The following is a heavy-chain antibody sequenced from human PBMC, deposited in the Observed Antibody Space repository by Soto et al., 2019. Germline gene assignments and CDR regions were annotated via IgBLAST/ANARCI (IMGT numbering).Heavy chain of an antibody. D-gene: IGHD2-15*01. CDR3: ARGAGRGYCRGGSCYSPYYYYGMDV. J-gene: IGHJ6*02. Sequence: SQTLSLTCAISGDSVSSNSAAWNWIRQSPSRGLEWLGRTYYRSKWYNDYAVSVKSRITINPDTSKNQFSLQLNSVTPEDTAVYYCARGAGRGYCRGGSCYSPYYYYGMDVWGQGTTVTVSS. CDR2: TYYRSKWYN. CDR1: GDSVSSNSAA. V-gene: IGHV6-1*01.